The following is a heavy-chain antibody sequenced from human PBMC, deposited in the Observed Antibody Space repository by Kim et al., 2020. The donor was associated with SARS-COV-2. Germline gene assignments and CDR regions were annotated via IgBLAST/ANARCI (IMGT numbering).Heavy chain of an antibody. CDR2: IYYSGST. CDR1: GGSISSYY. D-gene: IGHD3-10*01. Sequence: SETLSLTCTVSGGSISSYYWSWIRQPPGKGLEWIGYIYYSGSTNYNPSLKSRVTISVDTSKNQFSLKLSSVTAADTAVYYCASSMVRGVIITGALDVWGQGTTVTVSS. CDR3: ASSMVRGVIITGALDV. V-gene: IGHV4-59*13. J-gene: IGHJ6*02.